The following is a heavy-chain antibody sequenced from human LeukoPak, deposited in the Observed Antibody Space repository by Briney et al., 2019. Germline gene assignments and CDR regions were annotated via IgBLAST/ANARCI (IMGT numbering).Heavy chain of an antibody. Sequence: SETLSLTCTVSGGSISSSSYYWGWIRQPPGKGLEWIGSIYYSGSTYYNPSLKSRVTISVDTSKNQFSLELSSVTAADTAVYYCASPDYGGNWFDPWGQGTLVIVSS. D-gene: IGHD4-23*01. V-gene: IGHV4-39*01. J-gene: IGHJ5*02. CDR2: IYYSGST. CDR1: GGSISSSSYY. CDR3: ASPDYGGNWFDP.